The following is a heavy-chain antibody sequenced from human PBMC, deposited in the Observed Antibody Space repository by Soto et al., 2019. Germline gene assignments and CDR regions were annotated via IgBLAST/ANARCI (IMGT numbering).Heavy chain of an antibody. CDR2: ISGSGGST. CDR1: GFTFSSYA. D-gene: IGHD3-22*01. CDR3: AKDQYDSSGYYISYDY. V-gene: IGHV3-23*01. Sequence: PGGSLRLSCAASGFTFSSYAMSWVRQAPGKGLEWVSAISGSGGSTYYADSVKGRFTISRDNSKNTLYLQMNSLRAEDTAVYYCAKDQYDSSGYYISYDYWGQGTLVTVSS. J-gene: IGHJ4*02.